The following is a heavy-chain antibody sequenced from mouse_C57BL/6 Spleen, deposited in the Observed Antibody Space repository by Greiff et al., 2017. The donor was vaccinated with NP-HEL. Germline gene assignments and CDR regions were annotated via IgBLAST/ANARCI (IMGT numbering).Heavy chain of an antibody. CDR3: AGDTAYDDNFDY. CDR1: GYAFSSSW. J-gene: IGHJ2*01. V-gene: IGHV1-82*01. Sequence: QVQLQQSGPELVKPGASVKISCKASGYAFSSSWMNWVKQRPGKGLEWIGRIYPGDGDTNYNGKFKGKATLTADKSSSTAYMQLSSLTSEDSAVYFCAGDTAYDDNFDYWGQGTTLTVSS. CDR2: IYPGDGDT. D-gene: IGHD1-2*01.